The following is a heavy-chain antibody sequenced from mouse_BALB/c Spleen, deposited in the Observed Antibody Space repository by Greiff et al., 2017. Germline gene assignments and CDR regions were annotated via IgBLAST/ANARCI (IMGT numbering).Heavy chain of an antibody. Sequence: VQLQQSGAELARPGASVKMSCKASGYTFTSYTMHWVKQRPGQGLEWIGYINPSSGYTNYNQKFKDKATLTADKSSSTAYMQLSSLTSEDSAVYYCARSGGNYGGDYAMDDWGQGTSVTVSS. J-gene: IGHJ4*01. V-gene: IGHV1-4*01. D-gene: IGHD2-1*01. CDR3: ARSGGNYGGDYAMDD. CDR2: INPSSGYT. CDR1: GYTFTSYT.